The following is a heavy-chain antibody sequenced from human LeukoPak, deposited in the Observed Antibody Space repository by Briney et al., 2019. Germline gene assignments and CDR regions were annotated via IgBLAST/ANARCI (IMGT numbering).Heavy chain of an antibody. CDR1: GGSISSYY. J-gene: IGHJ4*02. V-gene: IGHV4-59*01. CDR3: ASRSSIWSGYQDTLYYFDS. Sequence: SETLSLTCTVSGGSISSYYWSWIRQPPGKRLEWIGHIYYSGSTNYNPSLKSRVTIAVDTSKNQFSLKLSSVTAADTAVYYCASRSSIWSGYQDTLYYFDSWGQGTLVTVSS. CDR2: IYYSGST. D-gene: IGHD3-3*01.